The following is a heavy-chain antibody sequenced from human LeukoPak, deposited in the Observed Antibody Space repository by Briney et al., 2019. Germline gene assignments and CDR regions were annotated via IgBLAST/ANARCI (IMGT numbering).Heavy chain of an antibody. CDR1: GFTFRRTA. J-gene: IGHJ4*02. CDR2: IGSGGVGS. D-gene: IGHD4/OR15-4a*01. V-gene: IGHV3-23*01. Sequence: GGSLRLSCAASGFTFRRTAMSWVRQAPGKGLQWVATIGSGGVGSYYEASVKGRFNISRDNSKTLLHLLMNSMTNDTTANYYCAKDANYLRSGSFFIPFDYWVQGTLVTVHS. CDR3: AKDANYLRSGSFFIPFDY.